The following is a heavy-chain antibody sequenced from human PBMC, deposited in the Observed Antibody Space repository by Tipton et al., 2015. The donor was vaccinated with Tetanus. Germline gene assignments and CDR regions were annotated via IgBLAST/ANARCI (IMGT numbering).Heavy chain of an antibody. V-gene: IGHV1-2*02. CDR3: ATRPDLQWLVTSEGTGFDY. D-gene: IGHD6-19*01. CDR2: INPNSGGT. J-gene: IGHJ4*02. CDR1: GYTFTGYY. Sequence: QVQLVQSGAEVKKPGASVKVSCKASGYTFTGYYMHWVRQAPGQGLEWMGWINPNSGGTNYAQKFQGRVTMTRDTSISTAYMELSRLRSDDTAVYYCATRPDLQWLVTSEGTGFDYWGQGTLVTVSS.